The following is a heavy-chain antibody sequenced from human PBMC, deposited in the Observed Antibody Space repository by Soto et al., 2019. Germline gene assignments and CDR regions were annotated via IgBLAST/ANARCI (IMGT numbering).Heavy chain of an antibody. CDR2: IYYSGST. D-gene: IGHD3-10*01. CDR1: GGSISSYY. V-gene: IGHV4-59*08. CDR3: ARLRGWSVDF. J-gene: IGHJ4*02. Sequence: PSETLSLTCTVSGGSISSYYWSWIRQPPGKGLEWIGYIYYSGSTSYNPSLKSRVTISVDTSKNQFSLKLSSVTAADTAVYYCARLRGWSVDFWGPGILVTLSS.